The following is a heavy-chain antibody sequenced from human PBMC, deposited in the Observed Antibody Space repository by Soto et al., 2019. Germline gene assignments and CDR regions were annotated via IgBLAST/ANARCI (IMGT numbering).Heavy chain of an antibody. Sequence: QVQLVESGGGXVQPGRSLRLSCAASGFTFSSYAMHWVRQAPGKGLEWVAVISYDGSNKYYADSVKGRFTISRDNSKNTLYLQMNSLRAEDTAVYYCARAEYSSSPEYYWGQGTLVTVSS. CDR3: ARAEYSSSPEYY. CDR2: ISYDGSNK. J-gene: IGHJ4*02. CDR1: GFTFSSYA. D-gene: IGHD6-6*01. V-gene: IGHV3-30-3*01.